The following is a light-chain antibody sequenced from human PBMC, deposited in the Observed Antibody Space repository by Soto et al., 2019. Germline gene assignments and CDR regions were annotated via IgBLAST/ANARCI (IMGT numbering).Light chain of an antibody. CDR1: SSDVGGYNY. V-gene: IGLV2-14*01. J-gene: IGLJ1*01. CDR3: SSYTSSSTPV. Sequence: QSVLTQPASVSGSPGQSITISCTGTSSDVGGYNYDSWYQQHPGKAPKLMIYDVSNRPSGVSNRFSGSKSGNTASLTISGLQAEDEADYYCSSYTSSSTPVFGTGTKVTVL. CDR2: DVS.